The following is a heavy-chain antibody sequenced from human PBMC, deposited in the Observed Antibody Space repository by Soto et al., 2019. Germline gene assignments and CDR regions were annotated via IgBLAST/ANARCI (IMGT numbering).Heavy chain of an antibody. Sequence: GGSLRLSCAASGFTFVDYAMHWVRQAPGKGLEWVSGISWNSGSIGYADSVKGRFTISRDNAKNSLYLQMNSLRAEDTALYYCAKAGFWSGYYSLLDDCGRGT. D-gene: IGHD3-3*01. V-gene: IGHV3-9*01. J-gene: IGHJ4*01. CDR2: ISWNSGSI. CDR3: AKAGFWSGYYSLLDD. CDR1: GFTFVDYA.